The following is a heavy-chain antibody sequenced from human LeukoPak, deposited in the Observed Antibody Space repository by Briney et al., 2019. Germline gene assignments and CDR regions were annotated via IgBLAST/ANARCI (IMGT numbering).Heavy chain of an antibody. V-gene: IGHV4-59*01. D-gene: IGHD3-3*01. CDR2: IYYSGST. J-gene: IGHJ6*03. Sequence: SETLSLTCTVSGGSISSYYWSWIRQPPGKGLEWIGYIYYSGSTNYNPSLKSRVTISVDTSKNQFSLKLSSVTAADTAVYYCARGLRFLEWFPLLSYYMDVWGKGTTVTVSS. CDR3: ARGLRFLEWFPLLSYYMDV. CDR1: GGSISSYY.